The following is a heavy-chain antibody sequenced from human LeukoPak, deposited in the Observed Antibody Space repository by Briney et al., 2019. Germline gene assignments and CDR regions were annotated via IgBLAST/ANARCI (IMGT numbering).Heavy chain of an antibody. Sequence: GGSLRLSCAASGSTFSSYAMSWVRQAPGKGLEWVSAISGSGGSTYYADSVKGRFTISRDNSKNTLYLQMNRLRAEDTAVYYCAKDSLQWLDNPPLAFDIWGQGTMVTVSS. CDR3: AKDSLQWLDNPPLAFDI. D-gene: IGHD6-19*01. V-gene: IGHV3-23*01. J-gene: IGHJ3*02. CDR2: ISGSGGST. CDR1: GSTFSSYA.